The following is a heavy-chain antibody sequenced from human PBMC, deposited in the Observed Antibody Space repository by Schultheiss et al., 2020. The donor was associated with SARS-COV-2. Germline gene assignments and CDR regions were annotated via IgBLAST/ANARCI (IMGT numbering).Heavy chain of an antibody. J-gene: IGHJ3*02. D-gene: IGHD1-26*01. CDR3: ARGGSYSSDAFDI. V-gene: IGHV3-30*03. CDR2: ISYDGSNK. Sequence: GESLKISCAASGFTFSSYGMHWVRQAPGKGLEWVAVISYDGSNKYYADSVKGRFTISRDNSKNTLYLQMNSLRAGDTAVYYCARGGSYSSDAFDIWGQGTMVTVSS. CDR1: GFTFSSYG.